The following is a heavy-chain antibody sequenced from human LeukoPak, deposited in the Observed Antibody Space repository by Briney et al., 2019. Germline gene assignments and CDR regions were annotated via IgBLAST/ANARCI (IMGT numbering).Heavy chain of an antibody. CDR2: INHSGST. D-gene: IGHD3-3*01. V-gene: IGHV4-34*01. J-gene: IGHJ3*02. CDR3: ARRPTPVLRFLEWLSPFDAFDI. CDR1: GGSFSGYY. Sequence: SETLSLTCAVYGGSFSGYYWSWIRQPPGKGLEWIGEINHSGSTNYNPSLKSRVTISVDTSKNQFSLKLSSVTAADTAVYYCARRPTPVLRFLEWLSPFDAFDIWGQGTMVTVSS.